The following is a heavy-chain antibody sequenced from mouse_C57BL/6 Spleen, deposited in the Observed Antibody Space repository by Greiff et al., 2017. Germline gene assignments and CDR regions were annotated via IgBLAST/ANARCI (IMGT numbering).Heavy chain of an antibody. J-gene: IGHJ2*01. D-gene: IGHD2-1*01. V-gene: IGHV1-80*01. CDR3: ARTDGNYPYFDY. CDR2: IYPGDGDT. CDR1: GYAFSSYW. Sequence: QVQLQQSGAELVKPGASVKISCKASGYAFSSYWMNWVKQRPGKGLEWIGQIYPGDGDTNYNGKFKGKATLTADKSSSTAYMQLSSLTSEDSAVYFCARTDGNYPYFDYWGQGTTLTFSS.